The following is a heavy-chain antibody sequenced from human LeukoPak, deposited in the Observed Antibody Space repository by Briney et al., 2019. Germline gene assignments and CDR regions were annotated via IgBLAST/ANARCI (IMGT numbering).Heavy chain of an antibody. CDR3: ARSSAWSPFDY. CDR2: VSFSGNT. J-gene: IGHJ4*02. CDR1: GPSVSSDGYY. Sequence: PSETLSLTCTVSGPSVSSDGYYWSRIRQPPGKGLEWIGHVSFSGNTNYNPSHKSRVTISLDTYENQFSLKLNSVTATDTAVYYCARSSAWSPFDYWGQGTLVTVSS. D-gene: IGHD6-19*01. V-gene: IGHV4-61*08.